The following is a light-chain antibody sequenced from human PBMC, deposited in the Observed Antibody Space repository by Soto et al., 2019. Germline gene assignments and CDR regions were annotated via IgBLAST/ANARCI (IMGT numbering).Light chain of an antibody. CDR1: ESISSK. CDR2: GAS. J-gene: IGKJ5*01. V-gene: IGKV3-15*01. Sequence: EIVMTQSPATLSVSPWERAILSCRASESISSKLGWYQQRPGQAPRLLIYGASIRATGIPTRFSGSGSGTEFTLTISSLQSEDSAVYYCQQYNKWFSISFGQGTRLEIK. CDR3: QQYNKWFSIS.